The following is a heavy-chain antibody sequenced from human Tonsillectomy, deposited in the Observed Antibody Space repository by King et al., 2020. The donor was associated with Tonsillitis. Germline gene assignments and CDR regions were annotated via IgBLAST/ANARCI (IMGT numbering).Heavy chain of an antibody. D-gene: IGHD3-22*01. CDR1: GFTFSTFD. CDR3: AKDLIDYYVSSGYLDY. V-gene: IGHV3-30*18. CDR2: ISYDGSNK. J-gene: IGHJ4*02. Sequence: HVQLVESGGGVVQPGRSLRLSCAASGFTFSTFDIHWVRQAPGKGLEWVAVISYDGSNKYYVDSVKGRFTISRDNSKNTLYLQINSLRAEDTAVYFCAKDLIDYYVSSGYLDYWGQGTLVTVSS.